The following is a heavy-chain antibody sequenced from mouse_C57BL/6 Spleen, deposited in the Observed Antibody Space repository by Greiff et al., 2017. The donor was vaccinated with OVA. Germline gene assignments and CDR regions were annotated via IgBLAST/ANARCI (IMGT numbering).Heavy chain of an antibody. D-gene: IGHD2-3*01. J-gene: IGHJ4*01. CDR3: AKMDGRGFDYAMDY. CDR1: GYAFSSYW. CDR2: IYPGDGDT. Sequence: QVQLKESGAELVKPGASVKISCKASGYAFSSYWMNWVKQRPGKGLEWIGQIYPGDGDTNYNGKFKGKATLTADKSSSTAYMQLSSLTSEDSAVYFCAKMDGRGFDYAMDYWGQGTSVTVSS. V-gene: IGHV1-80*01.